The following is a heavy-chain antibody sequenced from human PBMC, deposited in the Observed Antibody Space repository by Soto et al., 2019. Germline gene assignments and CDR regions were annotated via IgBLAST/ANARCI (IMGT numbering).Heavy chain of an antibody. CDR2: IYHAGSV. J-gene: IGHJ6*02. V-gene: IGHV4-38-2*01. CDR1: GYSIGSGYY. Sequence: SETLSLTCSVSGYSIGSGYYWAFIRQSPGKGLEWIGSIYHAGSVYYNPSLNGRVALSMDTSKNHFSLKLTSVTAADTAVYYCARTFDYYGMDVWGQGTTVTVSS. CDR3: ARTFDYYGMDV.